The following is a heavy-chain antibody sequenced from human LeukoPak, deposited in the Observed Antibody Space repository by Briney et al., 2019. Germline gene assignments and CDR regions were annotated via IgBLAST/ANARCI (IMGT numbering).Heavy chain of an antibody. Sequence: GGSLRLSCAASGFNFSNYGLSWVRQAPGQVLEWVSHVSPSSTTIYYADSVKGRFTISRDNAKNSLYLQMNSLRAEDTAVYYCAREHTPYGSGCTAAYWGQGALVTVSS. CDR2: VSPSSTTI. CDR3: AREHTPYGSGCTAAY. V-gene: IGHV3-48*01. D-gene: IGHD6-19*01. CDR1: GFNFSNYG. J-gene: IGHJ4*02.